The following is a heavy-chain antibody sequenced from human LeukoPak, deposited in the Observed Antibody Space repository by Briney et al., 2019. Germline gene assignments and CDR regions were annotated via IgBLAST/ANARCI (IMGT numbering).Heavy chain of an antibody. J-gene: IGHJ3*02. D-gene: IGHD1-26*01. V-gene: IGHV3-74*01. Sequence: GGSLRLSCAASGFTVSSNYMSWVRQAPGKGLVWVSRINSDGSGTTYADSVKGRFTISRDNAKNTLFLQMNSLRAEDTAVYYCARTTSVSYVGDAFHIWGQGTMVTVSS. CDR2: INSDGSGT. CDR1: GFTVSSNY. CDR3: ARTTSVSYVGDAFHI.